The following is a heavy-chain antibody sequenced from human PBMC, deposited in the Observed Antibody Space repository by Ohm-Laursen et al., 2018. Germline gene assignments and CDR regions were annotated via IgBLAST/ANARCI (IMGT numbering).Heavy chain of an antibody. CDR2: MSPNNGNT. J-gene: IGHJ4*02. D-gene: IGHD6-19*01. V-gene: IGHV1-8*01. Sequence: SSVKVSCKASGYTFTSLDINWVRQAPRQGPEWMGWMSPNNGNTDYAQKFQGRVTMTRDTSISTAYMELSSLTSEDTAVYYCARGVAAGLDYWGQGSLVSVSS. CDR3: ARGVAAGLDY. CDR1: GYTFTSLD.